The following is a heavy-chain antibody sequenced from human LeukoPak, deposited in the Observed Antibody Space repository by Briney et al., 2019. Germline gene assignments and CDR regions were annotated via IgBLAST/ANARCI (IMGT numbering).Heavy chain of an antibody. V-gene: IGHV1-46*01. D-gene: IGHD2-15*01. CDR2: INPSGGST. J-gene: IGHJ1*01. Sequence: ASVKVSCKASGYTFTSYYMHWVRQAPGQGLEWMGIINPSGGSTSYAQKFQGRVTMTRDTSTSTVYMELSSLRSEDTAVYYCARPTAPRYCSGGSCETTEYFQHWGQGTLVTVSS. CDR3: ARPTAPRYCSGGSCETTEYFQH. CDR1: GYTFTSYY.